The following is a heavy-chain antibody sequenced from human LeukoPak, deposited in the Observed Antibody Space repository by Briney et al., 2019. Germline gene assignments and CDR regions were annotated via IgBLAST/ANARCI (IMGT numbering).Heavy chain of an antibody. D-gene: IGHD4-17*01. CDR2: ISSSGSTI. J-gene: IGHJ4*02. V-gene: IGHV3-48*03. CDR1: GFTFSSYE. Sequence: GGSLRLSCAASGFTFSSYEMNWVRQAPGKGLEWVSYISSSGSTIYYADSVKGRFTISRDNAKNSLYLQMNSLRAEDTAVYYCARGRTTVTRIGQPNDYWGQGTLVTVS. CDR3: ARGRTTVTRIGQPNDY.